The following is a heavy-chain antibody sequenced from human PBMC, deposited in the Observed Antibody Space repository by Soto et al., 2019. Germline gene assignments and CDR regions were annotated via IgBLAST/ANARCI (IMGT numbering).Heavy chain of an antibody. CDR3: ARETTTVTRDYFYYGMDV. D-gene: IGHD4-17*01. CDR2: IIPLFGTV. V-gene: IGHV1-69*13. J-gene: IGHJ6*02. Sequence: ASVKVSCKASGGTFTSFTITWVRQAPGQGLEWMGGIIPLFGTVNYAQKLQGRVTITADESTTTAYMELSSLRSEDTAVYYCARETTTVTRDYFYYGMDVWGQGTTVTVSS. CDR1: GGTFTSFT.